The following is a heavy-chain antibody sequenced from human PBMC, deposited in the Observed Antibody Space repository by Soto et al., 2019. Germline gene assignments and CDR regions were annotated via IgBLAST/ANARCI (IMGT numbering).Heavy chain of an antibody. Sequence: GGSLRLSCAASGFTFRSFTMNWVRHSPGKGLEWVSTISSNSAYIYYTDALRGRFTISRDNAKNSLHLQMNSLRAEDTAVYYCTRDASRDSSGRGRFEPWRPGTLVSVSS. CDR3: TRDASRDSSGRGRFEP. V-gene: IGHV3-21*01. J-gene: IGHJ5*02. CDR1: GFTFRSFT. D-gene: IGHD6-25*01. CDR2: ISSNSAYI.